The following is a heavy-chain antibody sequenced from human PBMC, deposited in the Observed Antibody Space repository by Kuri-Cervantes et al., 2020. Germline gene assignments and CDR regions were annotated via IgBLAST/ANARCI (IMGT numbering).Heavy chain of an antibody. Sequence: SQTLSLTCAVSGGSISSGGYSWSWIRQPPGKGLEWIGYIYHSGSTYYNPSLKSRVTISVDTSKNQFSLKLSSVTAADTAVYYCARDVGFGELLNYYYGMDVWGQGTTVTVSS. D-gene: IGHD3-10*01. CDR2: IYHSGST. CDR3: ARDVGFGELLNYYYGMDV. J-gene: IGHJ6*02. CDR1: GGSISSGGYS. V-gene: IGHV4-30-2*05.